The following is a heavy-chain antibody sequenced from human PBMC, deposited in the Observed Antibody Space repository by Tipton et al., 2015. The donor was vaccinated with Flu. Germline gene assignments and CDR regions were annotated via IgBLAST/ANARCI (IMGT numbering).Heavy chain of an antibody. CDR1: GFTFSNSC. J-gene: IGHJ1*01. CDR2: IKYNGSGK. CDR3: YYNRVYGATNHYSQD. Sequence: SLRLSCAASGFTFSNSCIHWVRQAPGKGLEWLTLIKYNGSGKRYGVSARGRFTFSIANYKTTVYLQLQIQRPEATAAYYCYYNRVYGATNHYSQDWG. V-gene: IGHV3-30*03. D-gene: IGHD5/OR15-5a*01.